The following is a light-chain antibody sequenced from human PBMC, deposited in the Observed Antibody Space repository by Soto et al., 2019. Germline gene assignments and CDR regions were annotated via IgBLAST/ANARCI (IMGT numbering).Light chain of an antibody. CDR1: QSISSY. CDR3: QQSYSTPWT. CDR2: AAS. J-gene: IGKJ1*01. V-gene: IGKV1-39*01. Sequence: DIQMTQSPSSLSASVGARVPITGRASQSISSYLNWYQQKPGKAPKLLIYAASSLQSGVPSRFSGSGSGTDFTLTISSLQPEDFATYYCQQSYSTPWTFGQGTKVDI.